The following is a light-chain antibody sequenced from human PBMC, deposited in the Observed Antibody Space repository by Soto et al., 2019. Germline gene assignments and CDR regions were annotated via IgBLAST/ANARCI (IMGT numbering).Light chain of an antibody. CDR1: QSVSSN. Sequence: EIVMTQSPATLSVSPGERATLSCRASQSVSSNFAWYQQKPGQTPRLLIYGASTRATGIPARFSGSGSGTEFTLTISSLQSEDFAVYFCQQYDFWPRTFGQGTKVEIK. CDR2: GAS. J-gene: IGKJ1*01. CDR3: QQYDFWPRT. V-gene: IGKV3-15*01.